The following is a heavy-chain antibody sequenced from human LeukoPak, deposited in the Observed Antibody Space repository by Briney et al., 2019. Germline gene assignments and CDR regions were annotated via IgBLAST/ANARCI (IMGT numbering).Heavy chain of an antibody. V-gene: IGHV4-61*02. CDR2: IYTSGST. Sequence: PSQTLSLTCTVSGGSISSGSYYWSWIRQPAGKGLEWIGRIYTSGSTNYNPSLKSRVTISVDTSKNQFSLKLSSVTAADTAVYYCARDRRLLFDYWGQGTLVTVSS. CDR3: ARDRRLLFDY. D-gene: IGHD4-17*01. J-gene: IGHJ4*02. CDR1: GGSISSGSYY.